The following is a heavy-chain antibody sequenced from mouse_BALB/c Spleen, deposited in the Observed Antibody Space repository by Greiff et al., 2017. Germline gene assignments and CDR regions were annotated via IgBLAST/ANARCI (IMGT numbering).Heavy chain of an antibody. CDR1: GFSLTSYG. CDR3: ARKLRNAMDY. D-gene: IGHD1-1*01. CDR2: IWSGGST. Sequence: VQLQQSGPGLVQPSQSLSITCTVSGFSLTSYGVHWVRQSPGKGLEWLGVIWSGGSTYYNAAFISRLSISKDNSKSQVFFKMNSLQANDTAIHYCARKLRNAMDYWGQGTSVTVSS. V-gene: IGHV2-2*02. J-gene: IGHJ4*01.